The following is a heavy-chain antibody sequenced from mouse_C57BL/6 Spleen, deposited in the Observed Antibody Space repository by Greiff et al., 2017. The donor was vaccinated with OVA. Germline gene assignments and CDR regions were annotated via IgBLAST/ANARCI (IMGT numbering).Heavy chain of an antibody. CDR1: GYTFTSYW. J-gene: IGHJ2*01. Sequence: VQLQQPGAELVMPGASVKLSCKASGYTFTSYWMHWVKQRPGQGLEWIGEIDPSDSYTNYNQKFKGKSTLTVDKSSSTAYMQLSSLTSEDSAVYYCARGRYYGSSYGDFDYWGQGTTLTVSS. D-gene: IGHD1-1*01. V-gene: IGHV1-69*01. CDR2: IDPSDSYT. CDR3: ARGRYYGSSYGDFDY.